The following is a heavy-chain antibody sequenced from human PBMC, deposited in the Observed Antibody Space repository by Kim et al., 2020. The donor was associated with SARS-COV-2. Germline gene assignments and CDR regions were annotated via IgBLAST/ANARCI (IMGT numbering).Heavy chain of an antibody. V-gene: IGHV1-58*01. CDR3: AAVPFMGSLRDRYYGMDV. D-gene: IGHD4-17*01. Sequence: SVKVSCKASGFTFTSSAVQWVRQARGQRLEWIGWIVVGSGNTNYAQKFQERVTITRDMSTSTAYMELSSLRSEDTAVYYCAAVPFMGSLRDRYYGMDVWGQGTTVTVSS. CDR1: GFTFTSSA. J-gene: IGHJ6*02. CDR2: IVVGSGNT.